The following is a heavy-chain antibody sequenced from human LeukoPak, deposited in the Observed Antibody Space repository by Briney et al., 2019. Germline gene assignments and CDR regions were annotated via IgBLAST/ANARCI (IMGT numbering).Heavy chain of an antibody. J-gene: IGHJ4*02. V-gene: IGHV3-21*01. CDR1: GFTFSSYS. Sequence: PGGSLRLSCAASGFTFSSYSMNWVRQAPGKGLEWVSSISSSSSYIYYADSVKGRFTISRDNAKNSLYLQMNSLRAEGTAVYYCARDGYSEAQFDYWGQGTLVTVSS. CDR2: ISSSSSYI. CDR3: ARDGYSEAQFDY. D-gene: IGHD1-1*01.